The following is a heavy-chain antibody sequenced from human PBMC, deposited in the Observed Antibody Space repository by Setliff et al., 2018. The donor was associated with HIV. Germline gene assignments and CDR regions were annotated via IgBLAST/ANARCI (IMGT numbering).Heavy chain of an antibody. V-gene: IGHV5-51*01. D-gene: IGHD1-26*01. J-gene: IGHJ4*02. CDR1: EYSFSNYW. Sequence: GESLKISCKGSEYSFSNYWIAWVRQVPGKGLEWMGIIYPGDSDTRYSPSFQGQVTVSADKSINTAYLQWSSLKASDTAVYFCARRDSGSNYGRLEYWGQGTLVTVSS. CDR2: IYPGDSDT. CDR3: ARRDSGSNYGRLEY.